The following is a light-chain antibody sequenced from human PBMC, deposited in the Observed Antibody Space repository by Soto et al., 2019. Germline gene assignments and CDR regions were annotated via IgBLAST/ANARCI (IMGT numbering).Light chain of an antibody. CDR3: QQYNSYPIT. Sequence: VVWMAQSPSLLSASAGDRVTISCRMREGISSYLAWYQQKPGKAPELLIYAASTLQSGVPSRFSGSGSGTDFTLTISCLQSEHFATYYCQQYNSYPITFGQGTRLEIK. CDR1: EGISSY. J-gene: IGKJ5*01. CDR2: AAS. V-gene: IGKV1D-8*01.